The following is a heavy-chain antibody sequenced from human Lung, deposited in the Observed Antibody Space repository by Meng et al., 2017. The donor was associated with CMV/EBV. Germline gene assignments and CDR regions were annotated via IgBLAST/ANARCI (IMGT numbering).Heavy chain of an antibody. J-gene: IGHJ4*02. CDR1: GGSFSGYY. D-gene: IGHD3-3*01. CDR2: INHSGST. Sequence: GSLRLSCAVYGGSFSGYYWSWIRQPPGKGLEWIGEINHSGSTNYNPSLKSRVTISVDTSKNQFSLKLSSVTAADTAVYYCARATYYDFWSGYPYFDYWGQGTLVTFSS. V-gene: IGHV4-34*01. CDR3: ARATYYDFWSGYPYFDY.